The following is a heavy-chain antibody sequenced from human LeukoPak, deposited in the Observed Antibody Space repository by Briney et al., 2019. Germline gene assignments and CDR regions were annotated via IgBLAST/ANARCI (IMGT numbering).Heavy chain of an antibody. CDR1: GDSVSSNSAA. D-gene: IGHD2-15*01. V-gene: IGHV6-1*01. CDR3: ARAHIVVVVGGPGNWFDP. CDR2: TYYRSKWYN. J-gene: IGHJ5*02. Sequence: SQTLSLTCAISGDSVSSNSAAWNWIRQSPSRGLEWLGRTYYRSKWYNDYAVSVKSRITINPDTSKNQFSLQLNSVTAADTAVYYCARAHIVVVVGGPGNWFDPWGQGTLVTVSS.